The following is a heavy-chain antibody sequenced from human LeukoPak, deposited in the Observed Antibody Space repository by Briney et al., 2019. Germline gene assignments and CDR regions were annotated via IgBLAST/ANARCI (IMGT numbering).Heavy chain of an antibody. CDR1: GFTFSSYA. V-gene: IGHV3-30*04. J-gene: IGHJ4*02. CDR2: ISYEGSNK. CDR3: ASDGRDYFWSGYYFDY. D-gene: IGHD3-3*01. Sequence: GRALRLSCAASGFTFSSYAMHWVRQAPAKGLAWVAVISYEGSNKYYAVSGKGRSTISRDNSKNTLYLHMNSLRGEDTTVYYCASDGRDYFWSGYYFDYWGQGTLVTVSS.